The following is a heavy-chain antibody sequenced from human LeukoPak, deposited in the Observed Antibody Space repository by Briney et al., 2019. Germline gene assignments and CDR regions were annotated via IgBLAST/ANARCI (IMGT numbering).Heavy chain of an antibody. CDR2: IKQDGSEK. D-gene: IGHD3-9*01. J-gene: IGHJ4*02. CDR3: ARDVAGILTGWPQYGGIAYVY. Sequence: PGGSLRLSCAASGFTFSSYWMSWVRQAPGKGLEWVANIKQDGSEKYYVDSVKGRFTISRDNAKSSLYLQMNSLRAEDTAVYYCARDVAGILTGWPQYGGIAYVYWGQGTLVTVSS. CDR1: GFTFSSYW. V-gene: IGHV3-7*03.